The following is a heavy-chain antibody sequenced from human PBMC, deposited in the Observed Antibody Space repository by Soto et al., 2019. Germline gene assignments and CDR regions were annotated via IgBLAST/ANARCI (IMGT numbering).Heavy chain of an antibody. V-gene: IGHV4-30-2*01. CDR2: IYHSGST. CDR1: GGSIRSGGYS. J-gene: IGHJ6*02. CDR3: ARGNYAFIYGMDV. Sequence: QLQLQESGSGLVKPSQTLSLTCAVSGGSIRSGGYSWNWIRQPPGKGLEWIGYIYHSGSTYYNPSLKSRVTTSVDRSKNQLSLKLSFVTAADTAVYYCARGNYAFIYGMDVWGQGTTVTVSS. D-gene: IGHD1-7*01.